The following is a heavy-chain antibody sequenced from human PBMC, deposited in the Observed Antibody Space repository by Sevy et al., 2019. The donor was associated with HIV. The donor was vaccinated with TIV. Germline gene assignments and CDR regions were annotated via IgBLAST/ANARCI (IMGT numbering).Heavy chain of an antibody. V-gene: IGHV3-23*01. CDR1: GFIFSTYA. J-gene: IGHJ4*02. D-gene: IGHD6-19*01. Sequence: GGSLRLSCAASGFIFSTYAMSWVRQAPGKGLEWVSAISGSGGTTYYADSVKGRFTICIDNSQNTLYLQMNSLRAEDTAVYYCVYTSAWYYFDYWGQGTLVTVSS. CDR3: VYTSAWYYFDY. CDR2: ISGSGGTT.